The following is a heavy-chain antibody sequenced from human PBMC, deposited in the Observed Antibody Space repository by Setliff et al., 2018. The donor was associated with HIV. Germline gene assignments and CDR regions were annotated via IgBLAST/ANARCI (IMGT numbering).Heavy chain of an antibody. CDR2: ISYDGSNE. D-gene: IGHD3-22*01. Sequence: GGSLRLSCAASGFTFSDYVMYWVRQAPGKGLEWVTVISYDGSNESYADSVKGRFTISSDNSKNTLYLQMNSLTAEDTAIYYCAKRDYEDSTSYAPFFQYWGQGTLVTVSS. V-gene: IGHV3-30*04. CDR3: AKRDYEDSTSYAPFFQY. J-gene: IGHJ1*01. CDR1: GFTFSDYV.